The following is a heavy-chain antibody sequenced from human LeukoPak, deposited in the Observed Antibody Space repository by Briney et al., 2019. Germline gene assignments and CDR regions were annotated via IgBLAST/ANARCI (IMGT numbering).Heavy chain of an antibody. CDR2: INPDSGGT. D-gene: IGHD6-19*01. J-gene: IGHJ4*02. V-gene: IGHV1-2*02. CDR3: ARVLFYSSGNKSNRVDY. CDR1: GYTFTVYY. Sequence: GASVKVSCKASGYTFTVYYMHWVRQAPGQGLEWMGWINPDSGGTNYAQKFQGRVTMTRDTSIRTAYMELNRLRSDDTAVYYCARVLFYSSGNKSNRVDYLGQGTLVTVSS.